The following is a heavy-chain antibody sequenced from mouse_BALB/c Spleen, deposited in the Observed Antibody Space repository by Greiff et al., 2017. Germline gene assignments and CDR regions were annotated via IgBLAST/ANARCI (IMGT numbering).Heavy chain of an antibody. CDR2: INPYNGAT. CDR1: GYSFTGYY. Sequence: VQLQQSGPELVKPGASVKISCKASGYSFTGYYMHWVKQSHVKSLEWIGRINPYNGATSYNQNFKDKASLTVDKSSSTAYMELHSLTSEDSAVYYCARWLLGSWFAYWGQGTLVTVSA. D-gene: IGHD2-3*01. J-gene: IGHJ3*01. V-gene: IGHV1-31*01. CDR3: ARWLLGSWFAY.